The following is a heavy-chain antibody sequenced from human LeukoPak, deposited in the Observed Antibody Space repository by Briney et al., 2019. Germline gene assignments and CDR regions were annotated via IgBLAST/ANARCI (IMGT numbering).Heavy chain of an antibody. CDR2: INPNGRGT. J-gene: IGHJ1*01. D-gene: IGHD6-19*01. V-gene: IGHV1-2*02. CDR3: ARGAVAEQSEYFQY. CDR1: GYSFTDYY. Sequence: ALVKVSCKASGYSFTDYYMHWVRQAPGQGLEWMGWINPNGRGTNYAQKFQGRVTMTRDTSISTAYMEVSRLRSDDTAVYYCARGAVAEQSEYFQYWGQGTLVTVSS.